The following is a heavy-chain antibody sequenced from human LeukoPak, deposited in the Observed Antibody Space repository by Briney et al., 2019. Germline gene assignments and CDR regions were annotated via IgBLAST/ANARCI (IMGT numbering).Heavy chain of an antibody. J-gene: IGHJ3*02. V-gene: IGHV4-4*02. D-gene: IGHD3-10*01. Sequence: PSETLSLTCAVSGGSISSSNWWSWVRQPPGKGLEWIGEFYHSGSTNYNPSLKSRVTISADTSKNQFSLKLSSVTAADTAVYYCARDSITLVRGGVWEDAFDIWGQGTMVTVSS. CDR3: ARDSITLVRGGVWEDAFDI. CDR1: GGSISSSNW. CDR2: FYHSGST.